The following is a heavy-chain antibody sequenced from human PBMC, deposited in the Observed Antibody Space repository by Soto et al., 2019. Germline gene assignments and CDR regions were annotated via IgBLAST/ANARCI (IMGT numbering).Heavy chain of an antibody. CDR1: NGSITNDNW. J-gene: IGHJ5*02. CDR3: ARIWGAWATIAGWFCP. Sequence: QVQLQESGPGLVKPSGTLSLTCAVSNGSITNDNWWSWVRQSPGKGLEWIGDLYHTGSTNYNPSLKSRVCISIDKAKNNFSLRRSSVTAADTAVYYCARIWGAWATIAGWFCPWGKGTMVTVSS. D-gene: IGHD5-12*01. V-gene: IGHV4-4*02. CDR2: LYHTGST.